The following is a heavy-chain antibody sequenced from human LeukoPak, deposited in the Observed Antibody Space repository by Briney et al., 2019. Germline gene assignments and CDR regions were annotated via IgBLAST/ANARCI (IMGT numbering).Heavy chain of an antibody. Sequence: GRSLRLSCAASGFTFSSYGMHWVRQAPGKGLEWVAVISYDGSNKYYADSVKGRFTISRDNSKNTLYLQMNSLRAEDTAVYYCARDKQWLAEFDYWGQGTLVTVSS. V-gene: IGHV3-30*03. CDR2: ISYDGSNK. D-gene: IGHD6-19*01. CDR1: GFTFSSYG. J-gene: IGHJ4*02. CDR3: ARDKQWLAEFDY.